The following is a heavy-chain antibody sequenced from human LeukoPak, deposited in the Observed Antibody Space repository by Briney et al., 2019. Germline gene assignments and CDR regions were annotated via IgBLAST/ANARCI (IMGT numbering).Heavy chain of an antibody. Sequence: GRSLRLSCAASGFTFSSYAMSWVRQAPGKGLEWVSAISGSGGSTYYADSVKGRFTISRDNSKNTLYLQMNSLRAEDTAVYYCAKVRYYYDSSGSLDYWGQGTLVTVSS. J-gene: IGHJ4*02. CDR3: AKVRYYYDSSGSLDY. CDR1: GFTFSSYA. V-gene: IGHV3-23*01. D-gene: IGHD3-22*01. CDR2: ISGSGGST.